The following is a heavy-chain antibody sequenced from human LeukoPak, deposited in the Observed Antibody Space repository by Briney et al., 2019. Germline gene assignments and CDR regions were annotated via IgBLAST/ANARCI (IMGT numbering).Heavy chain of an antibody. D-gene: IGHD4-23*01. Sequence: GGSLRLSCAASGFTFSSYEMNWVRQAPGKGLEGGSYISSSGSNIYYADSVKGRFTISRDNAKNSLYLQMNSLRAEDTAVYYCARDVRLRWDPYYYYGMDVWGQGTTVTVSS. CDR2: ISSSGSNI. V-gene: IGHV3-48*03. CDR1: GFTFSSYE. J-gene: IGHJ6*02. CDR3: ARDVRLRWDPYYYYGMDV.